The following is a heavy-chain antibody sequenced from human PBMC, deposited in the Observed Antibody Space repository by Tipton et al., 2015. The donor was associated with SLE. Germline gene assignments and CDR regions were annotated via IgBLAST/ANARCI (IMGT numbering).Heavy chain of an antibody. Sequence: TLSLTCTVSGGSISDRNYYWTWIRQLPGRGLEWIGYIYYGGKTHYNPSLNSRVTISIDTSKNHFSLRLSSVTAADTAVYYCARGVPGELRGSDWILDAFNIWGQGTEVTVSS. CDR1: GGSISDRNYY. V-gene: IGHV4-31*03. CDR2: IYYGGKT. CDR3: ARGVPGELRGSDWILDAFNI. J-gene: IGHJ3*02. D-gene: IGHD3-16*01.